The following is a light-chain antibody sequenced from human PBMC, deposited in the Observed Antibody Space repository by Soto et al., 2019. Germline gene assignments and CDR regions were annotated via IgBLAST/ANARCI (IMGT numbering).Light chain of an antibody. CDR2: GNS. CDR1: SSNIGAGYD. J-gene: IGLJ1*01. Sequence: QSVLTQPPPVSGAPGQRVTISYTGSSSNIGAGYDVHWYQQLPGTAPKLLIYGNSNRPSGVPDRFSGSQSGTSASLAITGIQSEDEADYYCQSYYSSLAYVFGTGTKVTVL. CDR3: QSYYSSLAYV. V-gene: IGLV1-40*01.